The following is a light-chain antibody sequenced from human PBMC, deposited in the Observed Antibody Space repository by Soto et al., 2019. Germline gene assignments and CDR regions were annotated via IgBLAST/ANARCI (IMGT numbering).Light chain of an antibody. CDR3: QSYDISLCGSGV. CDR2: GHN. CDR1: ASNIGAGYE. J-gene: IGLJ3*02. V-gene: IGLV1-40*01. Sequence: QSVLTQPPSVSGAPAQRVTISSPGNASNIGAGYEVHWYQQPPGKAPKLLISGHNIRPSGVPDRFFGSKSGTSASLAINGLQAEYEADYYCQSYDISLCGSGVFGGGTKVTVL.